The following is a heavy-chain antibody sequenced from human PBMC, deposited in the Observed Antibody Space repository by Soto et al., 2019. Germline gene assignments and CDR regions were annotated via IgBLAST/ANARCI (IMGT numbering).Heavy chain of an antibody. CDR1: GGSISTYY. V-gene: IGHV4-59*01. J-gene: IGHJ3*02. CDR3: ASGYYDSSGYYRLGAFDI. D-gene: IGHD3-22*01. CDR2: MFYNGNT. Sequence: PSETLSLTCTVSGGSISTYYWSWIRQPPGKGLEWIGYMFYNGNTNYNPSLKSRVTISVDTSKNQFSLRLSSVTAADTAVYYCASGYYDSSGYYRLGAFDIWGQGTMVTVSS.